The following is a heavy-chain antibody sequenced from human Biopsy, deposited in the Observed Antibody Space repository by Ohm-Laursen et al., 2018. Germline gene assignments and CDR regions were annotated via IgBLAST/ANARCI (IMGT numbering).Heavy chain of an antibody. J-gene: IGHJ1*01. D-gene: IGHD4-23*01. CDR2: ISHTGYT. V-gene: IGHV4-59*11. CDR3: ARGSNEYGGLYFPH. CDR1: GGSFTGHY. Sequence: TLSLTCTVSGGSFTGHYWTWIRQHPGKGLEWIGHISHTGYTSYKSSLKSRVTISLDTSRKHFSLRLTSLAAADTAVYYCARGSNEYGGLYFPHWGQGTLVTVSS.